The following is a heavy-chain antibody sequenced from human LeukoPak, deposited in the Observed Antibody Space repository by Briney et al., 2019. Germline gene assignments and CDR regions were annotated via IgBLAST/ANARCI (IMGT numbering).Heavy chain of an antibody. D-gene: IGHD3-22*01. Sequence: AGGSLRLSCAASGFIFSDYYMGWIRQAPGRGLEWISYITDNGRKIYYTDSVKGRFTMSRDNAKKSLYLQMNGLRAEDTAVYYCPRAKFDVSGYYYRGFDIWGQGTMVTVSS. CDR1: GFIFSDYY. CDR3: PRAKFDVSGYYYRGFDI. V-gene: IGHV3-11*04. CDR2: ITDNGRKI. J-gene: IGHJ3*02.